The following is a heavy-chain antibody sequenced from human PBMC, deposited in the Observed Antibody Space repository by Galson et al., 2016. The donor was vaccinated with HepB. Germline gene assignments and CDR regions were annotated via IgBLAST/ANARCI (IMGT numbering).Heavy chain of an antibody. Sequence: SLRLSCAASDFTVNSHYLTWVRQAPGKGLEWVSIIFSGGSTFYADSVKGRFTISRDDSKNTLYLKMDSLRDEDTAVYFCARASIRHFDFWGQGILVTVSS. CDR3: ARASIRHFDF. CDR2: IFSGGST. J-gene: IGHJ4*02. V-gene: IGHV3-53*01. CDR1: DFTVNSHY.